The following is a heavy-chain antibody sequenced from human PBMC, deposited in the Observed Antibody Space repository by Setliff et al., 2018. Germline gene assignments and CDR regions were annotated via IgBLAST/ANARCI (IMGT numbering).Heavy chain of an antibody. CDR3: ARDHNYAYDY. V-gene: IGHV3-66*01. D-gene: IGHD1-1*01. CDR2: IYSGGST. J-gene: IGHJ4*02. CDR1: GFTVSSNY. Sequence: LRLSCAASGFTVSSNYMSWVRQAPGKGLEWVSVIYSGGSTYYADSVKGRLTISRDNSKNTLYLQMNSLRAEDTAVYYCARDHNYAYDYWGQGTLVTVSS.